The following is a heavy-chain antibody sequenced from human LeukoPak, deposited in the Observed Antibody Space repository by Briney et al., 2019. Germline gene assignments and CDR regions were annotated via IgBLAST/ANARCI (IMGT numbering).Heavy chain of an antibody. CDR1: GYTFTSYD. Sequence: GASVKVSCKASGYTFTSYDINWVRQATGQGLEWMGWMNPNSGNTGYAQKFQGRVTMTRDTSISTAYMELSRLRSDDTAVYYCARDYAVVVAALCFGFDPWGQGTLVTVSS. V-gene: IGHV1-8*01. CDR2: MNPNSGNT. J-gene: IGHJ5*02. CDR3: ARDYAVVVAALCFGFDP. D-gene: IGHD2-15*01.